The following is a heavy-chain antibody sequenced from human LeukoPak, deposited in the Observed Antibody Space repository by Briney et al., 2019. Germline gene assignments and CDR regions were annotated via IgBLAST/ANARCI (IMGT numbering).Heavy chain of an antibody. CDR3: ERAVEDSSVSDPFDY. CDR2: INHSGST. Sequence: PSEPLSLLCAVWGGSFSGYYWRWIRHPPGKGLEWLGEINHSGSTNYNPSLKSRVTISVDTSKDQFSLTLSYVTAADTAGNYCERAVEDSSVSDPFDYWGQGTLVTVSS. J-gene: IGHJ4*02. V-gene: IGHV4-34*01. D-gene: IGHD3-22*01. CDR1: GGSFSGYY.